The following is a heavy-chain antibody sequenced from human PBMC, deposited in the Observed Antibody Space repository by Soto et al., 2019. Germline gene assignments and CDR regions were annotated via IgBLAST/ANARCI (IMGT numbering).Heavy chain of an antibody. J-gene: IGHJ5*02. Sequence: SDTLYLTFTVFGGFISRYYWSLIRQPPGKGLEWIGYIYYSGSTNYNPSLKSRVTISVDTSKNQFSLKLSPVTAADTAVYYCARHGRGDYDWFDPWGQGTLVTVS. D-gene: IGHD4-17*01. V-gene: IGHV4-59*08. CDR1: GGFISRYY. CDR2: IYYSGST. CDR3: ARHGRGDYDWFDP.